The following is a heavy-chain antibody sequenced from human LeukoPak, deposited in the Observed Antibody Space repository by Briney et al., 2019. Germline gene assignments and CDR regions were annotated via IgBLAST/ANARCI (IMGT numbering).Heavy chain of an antibody. D-gene: IGHD6-13*01. CDR1: GFTFSAYS. V-gene: IGHV3-74*01. CDR2: IQGDGSDT. CDR3: VSNTLIVAAAFFDS. Sequence: GGSLRLSCVVSGFTFSAYSMTWVRQAPGKGLEWVSRIQGDGSDTTYADSVKGRFTISRDNAKNTVYLQMNSLTDEDTAVYYCVSNTLIVAAAFFDSWGQGTLVTVSS. J-gene: IGHJ4*02.